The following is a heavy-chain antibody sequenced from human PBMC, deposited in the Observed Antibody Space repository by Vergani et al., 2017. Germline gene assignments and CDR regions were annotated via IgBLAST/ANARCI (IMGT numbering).Heavy chain of an antibody. CDR2: IYYSGTT. D-gene: IGHD6-19*01. CDR3: ARGEQWLVRGFYY. V-gene: IGHV4-59*01. J-gene: IGHJ4*02. Sequence: QVQLQESGPGLVKPSETLSLTCTVSGGSISSYYWSWIRQPPGKGLEWIGYIYYSGTTNYNPSLKSRVTISVDTSKNQFSLKLSSVTAADTAVYYCARGEQWLVRGFYYGGRGPLFPVSS. CDR1: GGSISSYY.